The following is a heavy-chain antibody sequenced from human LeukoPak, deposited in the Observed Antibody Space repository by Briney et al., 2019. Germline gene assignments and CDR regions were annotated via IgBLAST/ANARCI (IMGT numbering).Heavy chain of an antibody. J-gene: IGHJ4*02. Sequence: GGSLRLSCAASGFTFSSYSMNWVRQAPGKGLEWVSYISSSSSTIYYADSVKGRFTISRDNAKNSLYLQMNGLRAEDTAVYYCARDLLGYYGSGSYNPVGYWGQGTLVTVSS. CDR1: GFTFSSYS. CDR3: ARDLLGYYGSGSYNPVGY. CDR2: ISSSSSTI. D-gene: IGHD3-10*01. V-gene: IGHV3-48*04.